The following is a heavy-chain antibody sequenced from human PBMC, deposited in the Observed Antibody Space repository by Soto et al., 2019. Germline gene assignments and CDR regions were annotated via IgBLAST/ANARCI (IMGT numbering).Heavy chain of an antibody. CDR1: GFTFTSSA. V-gene: IGHV1-58*01. CDR2: IVVGSGNT. CDR3: AVDTAMGTVGGDYYYGMDV. D-gene: IGHD5-18*01. Sequence: SVKVSCKASGFTFTSSAVQWVRQARGQRLEWIGWIVVGSGNTNYAQKFQERVTITRDMSTSTAYMELSSLRSEDTAVYYCAVDTAMGTVGGDYYYGMDVWGQGTTVTVSS. J-gene: IGHJ6*02.